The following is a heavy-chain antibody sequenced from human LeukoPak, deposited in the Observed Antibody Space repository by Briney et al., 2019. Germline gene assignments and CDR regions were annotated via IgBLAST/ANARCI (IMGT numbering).Heavy chain of an antibody. D-gene: IGHD6-19*01. J-gene: IGHJ5*02. Sequence: GASVKVSCKASGYTFTGYYMHWVRQAPGQGLEWMGWINPNSGGTNYAQKFQGRVTMTRDTSISTAYMELSRLRSDDTAVYYCAREVVQWLVREFWFDPWGQGTLVTVSS. CDR2: INPNSGGT. CDR3: AREVVQWLVREFWFDP. V-gene: IGHV1-2*02. CDR1: GYTFTGYY.